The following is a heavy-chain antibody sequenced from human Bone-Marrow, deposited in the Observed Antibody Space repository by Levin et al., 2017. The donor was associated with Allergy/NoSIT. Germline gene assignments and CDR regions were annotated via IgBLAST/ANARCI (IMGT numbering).Heavy chain of an antibody. J-gene: IGHJ4*02. CDR1: GFTVSSNH. D-gene: IGHD7-27*01. CDR2: IYSGGSA. Sequence: GGSLRLSCAASGFTVSSNHMNWVRQAPGKGLKWVAVIYSGGSAKYADSVKGRFTISRDTSKNTLYLQMNSLTAEDTAVFYCARGTNRGYYFDSWGQGTLVTVSP. V-gene: IGHV3-53*01. CDR3: ARGTNRGYYFDS.